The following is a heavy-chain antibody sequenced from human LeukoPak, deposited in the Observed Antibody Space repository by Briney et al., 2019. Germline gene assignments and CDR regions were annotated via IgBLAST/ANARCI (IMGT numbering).Heavy chain of an antibody. CDR2: ISRNGDKT. CDR3: AKDFVGVVADALDL. J-gene: IGHJ3*01. CDR1: GFTFSTYA. D-gene: IGHD2-15*01. Sequence: GGSLRLSCAASGFTFSTYAMSWVRQAPGMGLKWVSSISRNGDKTYYADSVKGRFTISRDNSKNTLDLQMNTLRVEDTAIYYCAKDFVGVVADALDLWGQGALVTVSS. V-gene: IGHV3-23*01.